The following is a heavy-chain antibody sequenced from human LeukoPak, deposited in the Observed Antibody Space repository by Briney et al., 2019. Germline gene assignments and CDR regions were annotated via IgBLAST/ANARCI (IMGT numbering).Heavy chain of an antibody. CDR1: GGSISSYY. CDR2: IYYSGST. CDR3: ARGVYDGFDY. V-gene: IGHV4-59*01. D-gene: IGHD6-13*01. J-gene: IGHJ4*02. Sequence: SETLSLTCTVSGGSISSYYWSWIRQPPGKGLEWIGYIYYSGSTNYNPSLKSRVTISVDTSKNQFSLKLSSVTAADTAVYYCARGVYDGFDYWGQGTLVTVSS.